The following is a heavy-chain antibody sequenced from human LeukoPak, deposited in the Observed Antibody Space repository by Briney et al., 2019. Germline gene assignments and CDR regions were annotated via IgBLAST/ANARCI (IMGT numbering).Heavy chain of an antibody. Sequence: GGSLRLSCAASGFTFSSHAMNWVRQVPGKGLVWVSTISADGDGPHYADSVKGRFTISRDNSKNTLFLQMNSLRDGDTAVYFCGRTFNGFDPTFDYWGQGTLVTVSS. J-gene: IGHJ4*02. V-gene: IGHV3-23*01. D-gene: IGHD6-25*01. CDR1: GFTFSSHA. CDR3: GRTFNGFDPTFDY. CDR2: ISADGDGP.